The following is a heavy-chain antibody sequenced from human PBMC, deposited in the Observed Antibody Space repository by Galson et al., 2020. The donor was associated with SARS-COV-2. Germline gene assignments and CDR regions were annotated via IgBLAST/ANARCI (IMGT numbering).Heavy chain of an antibody. CDR3: VRVGPTAGAFYAFDI. Sequence: SETLSLTCAVSGDSISSHNWWSWVRQYPGKGLEWIGEIHHSGTTNYNPSLKSRLTISVDKSQNQFSLNMKSVTAADTAVYFCVRVGPTAGAFYAFDIWGQGAMVTASS. J-gene: IGHJ3*02. V-gene: IGHV4-4*02. D-gene: IGHD6-13*01. CDR2: IHHSGTT. CDR1: GDSISSHNW.